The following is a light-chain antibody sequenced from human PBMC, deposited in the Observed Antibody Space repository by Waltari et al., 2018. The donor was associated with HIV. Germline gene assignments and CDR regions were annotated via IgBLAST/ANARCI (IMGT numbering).Light chain of an antibody. J-gene: IGLJ1*01. CDR3: AAWDDSLNGFYV. CDR1: SSNIGSNT. CDR2: SNN. Sequence: QSVLTQPPSTSGTPGQRVTISCSGSSSNIGSNTVNWYQQLPGTAPKPLIYSNNQRPSGVPDRFSGSKSGTSASLAISGLQSEDEADYYCAAWDDSLNGFYVFGTGTKVTAL. V-gene: IGLV1-44*01.